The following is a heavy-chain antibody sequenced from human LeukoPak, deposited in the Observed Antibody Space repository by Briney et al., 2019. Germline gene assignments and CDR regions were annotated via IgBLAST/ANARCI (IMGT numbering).Heavy chain of an antibody. CDR1: GGSISSRSYY. CDR3: ARVRGDRDFWSGSLYYFDY. D-gene: IGHD3-3*01. J-gene: IGHJ4*02. V-gene: IGHV4-39*07. Sequence: PSETLSLTCTVSGGSISSRSYYWGWIRQPPGKGLEWIGSIHYSGTTYYNPSLDSRVTILVDTSKNQFSLKLSSVTAADTAVYYCARVRGDRDFWSGSLYYFDYWGQGTLVTVSS. CDR2: IHYSGTT.